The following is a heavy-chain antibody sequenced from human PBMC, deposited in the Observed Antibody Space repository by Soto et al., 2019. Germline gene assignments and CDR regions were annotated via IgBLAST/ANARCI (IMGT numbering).Heavy chain of an antibody. Sequence: PGGSLRLSCAASGFTFSNAWMSWVRQAPGKGLEWVGRIKSKTDGGTTDYAAPVKGRFTISRDDSKNTLYLQMNSLKTEDTAVYYCTTYGSGSQIGPLDYYYYMDVWGKGTTVTVSS. CDR3: TTYGSGSQIGPLDYYYYMDV. V-gene: IGHV3-15*01. D-gene: IGHD3-10*01. J-gene: IGHJ6*03. CDR1: GFTFSNAW. CDR2: IKSKTDGGTT.